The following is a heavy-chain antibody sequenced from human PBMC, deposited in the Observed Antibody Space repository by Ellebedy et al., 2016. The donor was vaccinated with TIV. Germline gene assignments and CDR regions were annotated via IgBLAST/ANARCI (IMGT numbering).Heavy chain of an antibody. D-gene: IGHD2-21*02. J-gene: IGHJ6*02. V-gene: IGHV3-21*01. Sequence: GESLKISCAASGFTFSSYSMNWVRQAPGKGLEWVSSISSSSSYIYYADSVKGRFTISRDNAKNSLYLQMNSLRAEDTAVYYCARDVTGYGMDVWGQGTTVTVSS. CDR1: GFTFSSYS. CDR2: ISSSSSYI. CDR3: ARDVTGYGMDV.